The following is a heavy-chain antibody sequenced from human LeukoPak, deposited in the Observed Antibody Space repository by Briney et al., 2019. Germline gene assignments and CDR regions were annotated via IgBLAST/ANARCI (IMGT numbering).Heavy chain of an antibody. CDR3: ARDQSPGSYYYYYGMDV. J-gene: IGHJ6*02. CDR2: ISSSGSTI. V-gene: IGHV3-11*01. CDR1: GFTFSDYY. Sequence: EGSLRLSCAASGFTFSDYYMSWIRQAPGKELEWVSYISSSGSTIYYADSVKGRFTISRDNAKNSLYLQMNSLRAEDTAVYYCARDQSPGSYYYYYGMDVWGQGTTVTVSS. D-gene: IGHD3-10*01.